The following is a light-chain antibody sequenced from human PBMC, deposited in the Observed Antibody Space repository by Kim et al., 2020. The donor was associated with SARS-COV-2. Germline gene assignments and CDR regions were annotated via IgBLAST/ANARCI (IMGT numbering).Light chain of an antibody. CDR3: HQYNDWPPGDT. Sequence: SPGERATLPCRASQSVSNNLAWYQHKPGQPPRLLIYGASTRATGVQARFSGSGSGTDFTLTVSSLQSEDFAVYYCHQYNDWPPGDTFGQGTKLEI. J-gene: IGKJ2*01. CDR2: GAS. CDR1: QSVSNN. V-gene: IGKV3-15*01.